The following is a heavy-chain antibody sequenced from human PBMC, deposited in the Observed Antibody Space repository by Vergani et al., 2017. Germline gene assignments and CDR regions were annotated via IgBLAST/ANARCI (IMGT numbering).Heavy chain of an antibody. Sequence: QVQLVESGGGVVQPGRSLRLSCAASGFTFSSYAMHWVRQAPGKGLEWVAAISYDGSNKYYADSVKGRFTISRDNSKNTLYLQMNSRRAEDTAVYYCARGIGVVVADPFDYWGQGTLVTVSS. J-gene: IGHJ4*02. D-gene: IGHD2-15*01. V-gene: IGHV3-30*01. CDR2: ISYDGSNK. CDR3: ARGIGVVVADPFDY. CDR1: GFTFSSYA.